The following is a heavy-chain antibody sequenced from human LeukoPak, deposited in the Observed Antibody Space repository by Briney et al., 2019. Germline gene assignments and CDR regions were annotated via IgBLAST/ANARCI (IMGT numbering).Heavy chain of an antibody. D-gene: IGHD6-13*01. CDR3: ARASSSWSIDY. CDR2: INHSGST. Sequence: KPSETLSLTCAVYGGSFSGYYWSWIRQPPGKGLEWIGEINHSGSTNYNPSLKSRVTISVDTSKNQFSLKLSSVTAADTAVYYCARASSSWSIDYWGPGTLVTVSS. CDR1: GGSFSGYY. J-gene: IGHJ4*02. V-gene: IGHV4-34*01.